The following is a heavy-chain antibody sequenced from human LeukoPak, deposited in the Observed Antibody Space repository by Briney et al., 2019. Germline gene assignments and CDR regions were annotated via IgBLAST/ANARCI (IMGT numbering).Heavy chain of an antibody. D-gene: IGHD6-13*01. V-gene: IGHV1-69*13. CDR3: ARDWGRGIAAAPGYFDY. CDR1: GGTFSSYA. J-gene: IGHJ4*02. CDR2: IIPIFGTA. Sequence: ASVKVSCKASGGTFSSYAISWVRQAPGQGLEWLGRIIPIFGTANYAQKFQGRVTITADESTSTAYMELSSLRSEDTAVYYCARDWGRGIAAAPGYFDYWGQGTLVTVSS.